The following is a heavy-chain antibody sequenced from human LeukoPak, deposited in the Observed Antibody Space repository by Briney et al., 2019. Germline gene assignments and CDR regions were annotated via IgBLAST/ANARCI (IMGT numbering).Heavy chain of an antibody. CDR1: GYTFTGYH. V-gene: IGHV1-2*04. Sequence: ASVKVSCKASGYTFTGYHMHWVRQAPGQGLEWMGWINPNSGGTNYAQKFQGWVTMTRDTSISTAYMELSRLRSDDTAVYYCARGGYSSRVLTDYWGQGTLVTVSS. D-gene: IGHD6-13*01. CDR3: ARGGYSSRVLTDY. CDR2: INPNSGGT. J-gene: IGHJ4*02.